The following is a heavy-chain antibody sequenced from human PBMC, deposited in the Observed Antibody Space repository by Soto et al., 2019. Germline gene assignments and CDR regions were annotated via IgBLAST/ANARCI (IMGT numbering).Heavy chain of an antibody. J-gene: IGHJ5*02. V-gene: IGHV3-21*01. CDR2: ISSSSSYI. D-gene: IGHD2-2*01. CDR1: GFTFSSYS. Sequence: KTGGSLRLSCAASGFTFSSYSMNWVRQAPGKGLEWVSSISSSSSYIYYADSVKGRFTISRDNAKNSLYLQMNSLRAEDTAVYYCAGYCSSNSCREYNWLDPWGQGTMVTVSS. CDR3: AGYCSSNSCREYNWLDP.